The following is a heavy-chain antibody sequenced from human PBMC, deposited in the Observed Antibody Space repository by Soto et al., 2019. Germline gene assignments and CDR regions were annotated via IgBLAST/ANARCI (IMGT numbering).Heavy chain of an antibody. CDR3: ARLGGDTSDFEY. J-gene: IGHJ4*02. CDR1: GYSFTSYW. V-gene: IGHV5-51*01. Sequence: GESLKISCKGSGYSFTSYWIAWVRQMPGKRLEWMGIIYPGDSDTRYSPSFQGQVTISADMSVSTAYLQWSSLKASDAAMYYCARLGGDTSDFEYWGQGTPVTVSS. CDR2: IYPGDSDT. D-gene: IGHD3-16*01.